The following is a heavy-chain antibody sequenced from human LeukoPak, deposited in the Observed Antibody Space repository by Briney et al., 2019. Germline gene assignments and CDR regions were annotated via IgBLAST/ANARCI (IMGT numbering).Heavy chain of an antibody. D-gene: IGHD3-16*02. V-gene: IGHV1-18*01. CDR2: ISAYNGNT. J-gene: IGHJ4*02. CDR1: GYTFTSYD. Sequence: ASVKVSCKASGYTFTSYDISWVRQAPGQGLEWMGWISAYNGNTNYAQKLQGRVTMTTDTSTSTAYMELRSLRSDDTAVYYCARGGPYVWGSYRPSDYWGQGTLVTVSS. CDR3: ARGGPYVWGSYRPSDY.